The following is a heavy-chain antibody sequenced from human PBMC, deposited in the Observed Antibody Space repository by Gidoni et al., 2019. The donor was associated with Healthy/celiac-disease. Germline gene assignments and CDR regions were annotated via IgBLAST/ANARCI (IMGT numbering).Heavy chain of an antibody. J-gene: IGHJ6*03. V-gene: IGHV1-69*06. Sequence: QVQLVQSGAEVKKPGSSVKVSCKAAGGTFSSYAISWVRQAPGQGLEWMGGIIPICGTANYEQKFQGRVTITGDKSTSTAYMELSSLRSEDTAVYYCARTRTLGYCSSTSCYAYMDVWGKGTTVTVSS. CDR2: IIPICGTA. CDR1: GGTFSSYA. D-gene: IGHD2-2*01. CDR3: ARTRTLGYCSSTSCYAYMDV.